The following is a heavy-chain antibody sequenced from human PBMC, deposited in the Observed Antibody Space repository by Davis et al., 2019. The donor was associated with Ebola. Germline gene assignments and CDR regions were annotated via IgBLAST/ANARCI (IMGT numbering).Heavy chain of an antibody. J-gene: IGHJ5*02. D-gene: IGHD5-18*01. CDR1: GGTFSSYA. V-gene: IGHV1-69*06. CDR2: IIPIFGTA. Sequence: SVKVSCKASGGTFSSYAISWVRQAPGQGLEWMGGIIPIFGTANYAQKFQGRVTITADKSTSTAYMELSSLRSEDTAVYYCAREVQLWPSGAFDPWGQGTLVTVSS. CDR3: AREVQLWPSGAFDP.